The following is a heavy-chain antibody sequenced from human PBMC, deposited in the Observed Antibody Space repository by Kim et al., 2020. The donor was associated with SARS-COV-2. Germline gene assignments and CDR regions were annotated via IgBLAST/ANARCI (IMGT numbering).Heavy chain of an antibody. Sequence: SETLSLTCTVSGGSISSYYWSWIRQPPGKGLEWIGYIYYSGSTNYNPSLKSRVTISVDTSKNQFSLKLSSVTAADTAVYYCARGAAAGTDKGFDYWGQGTLVTVSS. V-gene: IGHV4-59*01. D-gene: IGHD6-13*01. CDR3: ARGAAAGTDKGFDY. J-gene: IGHJ4*02. CDR1: GGSISSYY. CDR2: IYYSGST.